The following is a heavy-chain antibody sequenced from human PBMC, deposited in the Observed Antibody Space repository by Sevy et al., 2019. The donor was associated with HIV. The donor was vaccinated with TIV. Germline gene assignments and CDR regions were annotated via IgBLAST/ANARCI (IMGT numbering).Heavy chain of an antibody. V-gene: IGHV3-23*01. CDR2: ISGSGGST. Sequence: GGSLRLSCAASGYTFSSYAMSWVRQAPGKGLEWVSAISGSGGSTYYADSVKGRFTISRENSKNTLYRQMNSLRAEDTAVYYCAKIPIVVVPAATGSYLDYWGQGTLVTVSS. J-gene: IGHJ4*02. CDR1: GYTFSSYA. CDR3: AKIPIVVVPAATGSYLDY. D-gene: IGHD2-2*01.